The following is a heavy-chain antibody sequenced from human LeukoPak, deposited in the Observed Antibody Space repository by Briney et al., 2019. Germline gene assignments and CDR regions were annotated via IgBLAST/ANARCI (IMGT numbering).Heavy chain of an antibody. V-gene: IGHV4-38-2*02. CDR1: GYSISSGYY. CDR2: IYHSGST. CDR3: ARDRVTVTTGWFDP. Sequence: PSETLSLTCAVSGYSISSGYYWGWIRQPPGKGLEWIGSIYHSGSTYYNTSLKSRVTISVDTSKNQFSLKLSSVTAADTAVYYCARDRVTVTTGWFDPWGQGTLVTVSS. D-gene: IGHD4-17*01. J-gene: IGHJ5*02.